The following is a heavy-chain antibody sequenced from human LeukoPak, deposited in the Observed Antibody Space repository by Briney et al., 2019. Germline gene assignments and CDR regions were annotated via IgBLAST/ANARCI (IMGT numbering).Heavy chain of an antibody. J-gene: IGHJ4*02. CDR3: AKRASSMAGFDY. D-gene: IGHD6-19*01. CDR1: GFTFSGYA. V-gene: IGHV3-23*01. Sequence: GGSLRLSCAASGFTFSGYALSWVRQAPGKGLEWVSSLSGSGDSTYYADSVKGRFTISRDNSKNTLYLQMNSLRAEDTAVYYCAKRASSMAGFDYWGQGTLVTVSS. CDR2: LSGSGDST.